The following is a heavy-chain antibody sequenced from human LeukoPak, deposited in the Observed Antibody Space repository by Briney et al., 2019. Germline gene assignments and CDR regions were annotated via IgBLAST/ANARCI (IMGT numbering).Heavy chain of an antibody. CDR1: GFTFSSYS. V-gene: IGHV3-21*01. D-gene: IGHD6-19*01. J-gene: IGHJ4*02. Sequence: GGSLRLSCAASGFTFSSYSMNWVRQAPGKGLEWVLSISSSSSYIYYADSVKGRFTISRDNAKNSLYLQMNSLRAEATAVYYCASPGKPNSSGWYVDWGQGTLVTVSS. CDR2: ISSSSSYI. CDR3: ASPGKPNSSGWYVD.